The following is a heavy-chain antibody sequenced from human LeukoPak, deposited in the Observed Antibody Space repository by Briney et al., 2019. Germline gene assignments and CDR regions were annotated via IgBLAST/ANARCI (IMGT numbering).Heavy chain of an antibody. J-gene: IGHJ4*02. CDR2: INTDGSST. Sequence: GGSLRLSCAASRFTFSSYWMHWVRQPPGKGLVWVSRINTDGSSTNYADSVKGRFTISRDNAKNMLSLQMNSLRAEDTAVYYCARALGGSYYPYDDWGQGTLVTVSS. V-gene: IGHV3-74*01. CDR3: ARALGGSYYPYDD. CDR1: RFTFSSYW. D-gene: IGHD1-26*01.